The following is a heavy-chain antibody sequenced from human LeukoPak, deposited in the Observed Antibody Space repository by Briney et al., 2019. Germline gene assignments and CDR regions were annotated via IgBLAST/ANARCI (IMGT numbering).Heavy chain of an antibody. CDR2: INSDGSST. CDR1: GFTFSSYW. Sequence: PGGSLRLSCAASGFTFSSYWMHWVRQAPGKGLVCVSRINSDGSSTSYADSVKGRFTISRDNAKNTLYLQMNSLRAEDTAVYYCARAIDYYDSSGYPYWGQGTLVTVSS. V-gene: IGHV3-74*01. J-gene: IGHJ4*02. CDR3: ARAIDYYDSSGYPY. D-gene: IGHD3-22*01.